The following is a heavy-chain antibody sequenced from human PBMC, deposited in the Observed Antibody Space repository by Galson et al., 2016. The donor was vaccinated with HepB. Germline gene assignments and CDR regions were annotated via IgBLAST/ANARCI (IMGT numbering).Heavy chain of an antibody. CDR2: ITSRSDYI. Sequence: SLRLSCAVSGLTFSDYYMSWIRQAPGKRLEWISYITSRSDYINYADSVKGCFTVSRDNAKNLLFLQMNNLGAEDTAVYYCASPLWFADVSSFGFWGRGTLVTVSS. CDR1: GLTFSDYY. J-gene: IGHJ5*01. D-gene: IGHD3-10*01. V-gene: IGHV3-11*06. CDR3: ASPLWFADVSSFGF.